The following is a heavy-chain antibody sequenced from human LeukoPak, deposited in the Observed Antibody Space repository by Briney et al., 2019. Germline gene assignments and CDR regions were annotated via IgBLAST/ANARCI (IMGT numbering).Heavy chain of an antibody. CDR1: GGSISSYY. D-gene: IGHD7-27*01. CDR3: ARDGPEGYYYYGMDA. Sequence: SETLSLTCTVSGGSISSYYWSWIRQPPGKGLEWIGYIYYSGSTNYNPSLKSRVTISVDTSKNQFSLKLSSVTAADTAVYYCARDGPEGYYYYGMDAWGQGTTVTVSS. V-gene: IGHV4-59*01. CDR2: IYYSGST. J-gene: IGHJ6*02.